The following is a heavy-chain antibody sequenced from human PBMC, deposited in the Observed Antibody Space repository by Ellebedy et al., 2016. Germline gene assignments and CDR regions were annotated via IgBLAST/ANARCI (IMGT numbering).Heavy chain of an antibody. CDR2: INHSGST. V-gene: IGHV4-34*01. CDR3: ARRFGVPVAANWFDP. J-gene: IGHJ5*02. CDR1: GGSFRGYY. D-gene: IGHD6-19*01. Sequence: SETLSLXXAVYGGSFRGYYWSWIGQPPGKGLEWIGEINHSGSTNYNPSLKSRVTISVDTSKNQFSLRLYSVTAADTAVYYCARRFGVPVAANWFDPWGQGTLVTVSS.